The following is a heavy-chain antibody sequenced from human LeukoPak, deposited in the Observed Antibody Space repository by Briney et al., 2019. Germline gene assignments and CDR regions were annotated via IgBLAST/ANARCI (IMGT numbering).Heavy chain of an antibody. V-gene: IGHV3-23*01. J-gene: IGHJ4*02. Sequence: GGSLRLSCAVSGITLSNYAMSWVRQAPGKGLEWVAGISGSGGGTHYADSVKGRFTISRDNPKNTLYLQMSNLRAGDTAVYFCAKRGVVIRVILVGFHKEAYYFDSWGQGALVTVSS. CDR2: ISGSGGGT. CDR1: GITLSNYA. CDR3: AKRGVVIRVILVGFHKEAYYFDS. D-gene: IGHD3-22*01.